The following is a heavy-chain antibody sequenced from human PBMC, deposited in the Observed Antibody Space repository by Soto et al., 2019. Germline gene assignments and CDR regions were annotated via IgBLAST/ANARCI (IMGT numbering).Heavy chain of an antibody. D-gene: IGHD2-21*02. CDR3: ASLTYCGGDCYPYLFDY. CDR2: LIPIFGTA. Sequence: QVQLVQSGAEVKKPGSSVKVSCKASGGTFSSYAISWVRQAPGQGLEWMGGLIPIFGTANYAQKVQGRVTITADESTSTAYMELSSLRSEDTAVYYCASLTYCGGDCYPYLFDYWGQGTLVTVSS. CDR1: GGTFSSYA. J-gene: IGHJ4*02. V-gene: IGHV1-69*01.